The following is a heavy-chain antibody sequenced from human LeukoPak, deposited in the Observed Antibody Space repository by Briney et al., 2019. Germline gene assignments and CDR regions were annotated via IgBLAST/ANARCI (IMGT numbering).Heavy chain of an antibody. D-gene: IGHD6-13*01. CDR3: AKDKERVYSSSWYDSYYYYYYYMDV. Sequence: QPGGSLRLSCAASGFTFSSYWMSWVRQAPGKGLEWVSAISGSGGSTYYADSVKGRFTISRDNSKNTPYLQMNSLRAEDTAVYYCAKDKERVYSSSWYDSYYYYYYYMDVWGKGTTVTVSS. V-gene: IGHV3-23*01. CDR2: ISGSGGST. CDR1: GFTFSSYW. J-gene: IGHJ6*03.